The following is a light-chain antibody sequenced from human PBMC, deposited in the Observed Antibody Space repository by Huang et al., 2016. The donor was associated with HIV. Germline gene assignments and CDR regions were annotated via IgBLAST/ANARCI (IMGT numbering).Light chain of an antibody. Sequence: DRVMTQSPVTLSVSPGERATLSCRASQSISSNLAWYQQKPGQAPRLLIYDASTRATDIPARFSGSGSEIEFTLSISSLQSEDVAVYYCQQYNNWPRTFGLGTRLEIK. CDR2: DAS. J-gene: IGKJ2*01. V-gene: IGKV3-15*01. CDR3: QQYNNWPRT. CDR1: QSISSN.